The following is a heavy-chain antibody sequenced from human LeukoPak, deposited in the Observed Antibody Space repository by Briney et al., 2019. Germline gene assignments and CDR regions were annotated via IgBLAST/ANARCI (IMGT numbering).Heavy chain of an antibody. CDR1: GYTFTSYG. CDR3: ARDLITIFGAGRNNWFDP. Sequence: ASVTVSCKASGYTFTSYGISWVRQAPGQGREWMGWISAYNGNTNYAQKLQGRVTMTTDTSTSTAYMELRSLRPDDTAVYYCARDLITIFGAGRNNWFDPWGQGTLVTVSS. D-gene: IGHD3-3*01. V-gene: IGHV1-18*01. CDR2: ISAYNGNT. J-gene: IGHJ5*02.